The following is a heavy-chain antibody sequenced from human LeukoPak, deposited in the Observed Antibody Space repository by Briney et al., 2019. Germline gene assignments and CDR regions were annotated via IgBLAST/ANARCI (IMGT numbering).Heavy chain of an antibody. J-gene: IGHJ3*02. CDR3: ARDLNMVRGVSAFDI. V-gene: IGHV1-2*02. D-gene: IGHD3-10*01. CDR2: INPNSGGT. CDR1: GYTFTGFY. Sequence: AASVKVSCKASGYTFTGFYMHWVRQAPGQGLEWMGWINPNSGGTNYAQKFQGRVTMTRDTSVSTAYMELSRLRSDDTAVYYCARDLNMVRGVSAFDIWGQGTMVTVSS.